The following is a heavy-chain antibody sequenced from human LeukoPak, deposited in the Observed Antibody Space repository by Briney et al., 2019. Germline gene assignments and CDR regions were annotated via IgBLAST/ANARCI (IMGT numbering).Heavy chain of an antibody. D-gene: IGHD2-2*01. V-gene: IGHV3-23*01. Sequence: GGSLRLSCAASGFTFSSYGMSWVRQAPGKGLEWVSDISGSGGSTFYADSVKGRFTISRDNSKNTLYLQMNSLRAEDTAVYYCAKVGREYQLPNRLDYWGQGTLVTVSS. CDR2: ISGSGGST. CDR3: AKVGREYQLPNRLDY. J-gene: IGHJ4*02. CDR1: GFTFSSYG.